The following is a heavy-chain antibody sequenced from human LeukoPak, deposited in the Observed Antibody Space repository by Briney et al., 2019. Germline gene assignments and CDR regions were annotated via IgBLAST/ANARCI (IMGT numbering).Heavy chain of an antibody. CDR2: VFYNGRT. V-gene: IGHV4-59*08. CDR1: GGSFSGYY. D-gene: IGHD3-10*01. J-gene: IGHJ4*02. CDR3: ASGNYYQDY. Sequence: TSETLSLTCAVYGGSFSGYYWVWIRQPPGKGLEWIGYVFYNGRTSYNPSLKSRVTISADTSKNQFSLKMNSVTAADTAVYYCASGNYYQDYWGQGTVVTVSP.